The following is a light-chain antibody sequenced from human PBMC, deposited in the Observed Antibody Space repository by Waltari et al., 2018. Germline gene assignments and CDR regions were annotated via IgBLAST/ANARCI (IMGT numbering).Light chain of an antibody. CDR1: QSVLYSSNNKNY. V-gene: IGKV4-1*01. J-gene: IGKJ4*01. CDR3: QQYYSKPLT. Sequence: DIVMTQSPDSLAVSLGERATINCKSSQSVLYSSNNKNYLAWYQQKPGQPPKLRIYWAPTRESGVPDRFSGSGSETDFTLTISSLQAEDVAVYYCQQYYSKPLTFGGGTKVEIK. CDR2: WAP.